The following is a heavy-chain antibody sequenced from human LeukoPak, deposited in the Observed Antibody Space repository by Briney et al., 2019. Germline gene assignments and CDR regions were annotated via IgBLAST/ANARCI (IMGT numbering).Heavy chain of an antibody. J-gene: IGHJ4*02. CDR1: GYTFTSYG. CDR2: ISAYNGNT. CDR3: ARAPSSGWYSYYFDY. V-gene: IGHV1-18*01. Sequence: ASVKVSCKASGYTFTSYGISWVRQAPGQGLEWMGWISAYNGNTNYAQKLQGRVTMTTDRSTSTAYMELRSLRSDDTAVYYCARAPSSGWYSYYFDYWGQGTLVTVSS. D-gene: IGHD6-19*01.